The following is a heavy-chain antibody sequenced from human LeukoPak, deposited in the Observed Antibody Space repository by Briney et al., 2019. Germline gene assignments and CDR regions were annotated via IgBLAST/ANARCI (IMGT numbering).Heavy chain of an antibody. Sequence: PGGSLRLSCAASGFTFSNAWMSWVRQAPGKGLEWVGRIKSKTDGGTTDYAAPVKGRFTISRDDSKNTLYLQMNSLKTEDTAVYYCTTDIYGDYGLDWFDPWGQGTLVTVPS. D-gene: IGHD4-17*01. CDR2: IKSKTDGGTT. J-gene: IGHJ5*02. CDR1: GFTFSNAW. CDR3: TTDIYGDYGLDWFDP. V-gene: IGHV3-15*01.